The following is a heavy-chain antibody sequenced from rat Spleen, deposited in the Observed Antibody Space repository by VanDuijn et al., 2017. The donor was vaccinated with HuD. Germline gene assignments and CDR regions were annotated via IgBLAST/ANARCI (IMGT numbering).Heavy chain of an antibody. D-gene: IGHD1-6*01. J-gene: IGHJ4*01. CDR1: GFTFSDYN. V-gene: IGHV5S10*01. Sequence: EVQLVESGGGLVQPGRYLKLSCAASGFTFSDYNMAWVRQAPKKGLEWVARISYDGSSTYYRDSVKGRFTISRDNAKSTLSLQMDSLRSEDTATYYCASLMYTPDYLGVMDVWGQGASVTVSS. CDR2: ISYDGSST. CDR3: ASLMYTPDYLGVMDV.